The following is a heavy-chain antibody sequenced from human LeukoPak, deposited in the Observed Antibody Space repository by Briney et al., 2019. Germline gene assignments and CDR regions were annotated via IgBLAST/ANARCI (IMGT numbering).Heavy chain of an antibody. CDR2: ISGSGGST. Sequence: GGSLRLSCAASGFTFSSYAMSWVRQAPGKGLEWVSAISGSGGSTYYADSVKGRFTISRDNSKNTLYLQMNILRPEDTAVYYCARSFDLPANWFDPWGQGTLVTVSS. CDR1: GFTFSSYA. D-gene: IGHD2-2*01. CDR3: ARSFDLPANWFDP. V-gene: IGHV3-23*01. J-gene: IGHJ5*02.